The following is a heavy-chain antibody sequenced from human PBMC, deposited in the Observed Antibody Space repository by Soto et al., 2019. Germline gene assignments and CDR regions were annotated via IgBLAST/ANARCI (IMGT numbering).Heavy chain of an antibody. CDR2: ISSSGSTI. J-gene: IGHJ4*02. CDR3: AREGGSGWYLTFDY. V-gene: IGHV3-48*03. CDR1: GFTFSSYE. Sequence: EVQLVESGGGLVQPGGSLGLSCAASGFTFSSYEMNWVRQAPGKGLEWVSYISSSGSTIYYADSVKGRFTISRDNAKNSLYLHMNSLRAEDTAVYYCAREGGSGWYLTFDYWGQGTLVTVSS. D-gene: IGHD6-19*01.